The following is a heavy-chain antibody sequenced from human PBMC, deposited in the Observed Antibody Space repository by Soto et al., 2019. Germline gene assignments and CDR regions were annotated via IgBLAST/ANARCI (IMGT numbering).Heavy chain of an antibody. Sequence: ILSLTCTVSGDYVSTAAYSWSGTSHLPGEGLEWIGYIYNSGRTYYNPSLKSRVSMTVDTSNNNCCLKLTSFTATNTTVHYCALGSAYDYYFDHWGLRTLV. J-gene: IGHJ4*02. CDR1: GDYVSTAAYS. CDR2: IYNSGRT. V-gene: IGHV4-31*03. D-gene: IGHD3-3*01. CDR3: ALGSAYDYYFDH.